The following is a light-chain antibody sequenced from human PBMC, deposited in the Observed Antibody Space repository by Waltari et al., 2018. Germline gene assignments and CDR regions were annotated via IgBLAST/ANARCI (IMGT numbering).Light chain of an antibody. CDR1: SSNIGAGYD. J-gene: IGLJ2*01. V-gene: IGLV1-40*01. Sequence: QSVLTQPPSVSGAPGQRVTISCTGSSSNIGAGYDVHWYQPLPGTAPKLLLHGNSNRPSGVPDRFSGSKSGTSASLAITGLQAEDEADYYCQSYDSSLSGSVFGGGTKLTVL. CDR2: GNS. CDR3: QSYDSSLSGSV.